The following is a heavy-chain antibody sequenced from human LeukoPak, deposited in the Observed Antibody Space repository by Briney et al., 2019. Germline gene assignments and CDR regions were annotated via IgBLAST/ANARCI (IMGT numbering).Heavy chain of an antibody. V-gene: IGHV3-48*02. CDR1: GFTFSSYS. J-gene: IGHJ4*02. Sequence: GGSLRLSCAASGFTFSSYSMNWVRQAPGKGLEWVSYIRSSGSPIYYADSVRGRFTISRDNAKNSLYLQMNSLRDEDTAVYYCVRDPDALDFWGQGTPVTISS. CDR2: IRSSGSPI. CDR3: VRDPDALDF.